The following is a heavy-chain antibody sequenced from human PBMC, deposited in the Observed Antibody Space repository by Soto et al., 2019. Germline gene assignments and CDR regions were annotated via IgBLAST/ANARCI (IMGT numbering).Heavy chain of an antibody. J-gene: IGHJ6*02. CDR1: GGTFSSYA. D-gene: IGHD6-19*01. Sequence: ASVKVSCKASGGTFSSYAISWVLQAPGQGLEWMGGIIPIFGTANYAQKFQGRVTITADESTSTAYMELSSLRSEDTAVYYCASRGDSSGWYLNYYYYYGMDVWGQGTTVTVSS. CDR3: ASRGDSSGWYLNYYYYYGMDV. CDR2: IIPIFGTA. V-gene: IGHV1-69*13.